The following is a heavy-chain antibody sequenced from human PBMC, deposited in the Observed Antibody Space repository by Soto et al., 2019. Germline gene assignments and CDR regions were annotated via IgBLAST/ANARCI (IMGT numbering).Heavy chain of an antibody. CDR2: IYWDDDK. CDR3: SRRRGGFGGGWTTPYFDY. CDR1: GFSLNNGGGG. V-gene: IGHV2-5*02. Sequence: QITLKESGPTGVKPTQTLTLTCSLSGFSLNNGGGGVGWIRQPPGKALEWLAVIYWDDDKSWNPSLRDRLTINKDASDDQVVLTVSNMDPVDTGTYYCSRRRGGFGGGWTTPYFDYWGQGTLVTVSS. D-gene: IGHD6-19*01. J-gene: IGHJ4*02.